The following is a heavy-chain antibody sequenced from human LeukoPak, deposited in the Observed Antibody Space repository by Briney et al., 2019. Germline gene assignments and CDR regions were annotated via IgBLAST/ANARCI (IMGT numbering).Heavy chain of an antibody. J-gene: IGHJ4*02. D-gene: IGHD4-23*01. CDR2: ISSSSCYI. CDR1: GFTFSSYS. V-gene: IGHV3-21*01. CDR3: ARAHTGRWSTKNYFDY. Sequence: TPGGTLRLSCAASGFTFSSYSMNWVRQAPGKGLEWVSSISSSSCYIYYADSVKGRFTISRDNAKNSLYLQMNSLRAEDTAVYYCARAHTGRWSTKNYFDYWGQGTLVTVSS.